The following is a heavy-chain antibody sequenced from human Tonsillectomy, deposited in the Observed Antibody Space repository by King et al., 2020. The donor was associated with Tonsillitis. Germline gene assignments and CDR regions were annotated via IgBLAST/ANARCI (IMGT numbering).Heavy chain of an antibody. CDR2: IYWNDDK. CDR3: ALPYYDILTGSSDAFDI. D-gene: IGHD3-9*01. V-gene: IGHV2-5*01. Sequence: ITLKESGPTLVKPPQTLTLTCTFSGFSLSTSGVGVGWIRQPPGKALEWLALIYWNDDKRYSPSLKSRLTITKDTSKNQVVLTMTNMDPVDTATYYCALPYYDILTGSSDAFDIWGQGTMVTVSS. CDR1: GFSLSTSGVG. J-gene: IGHJ3*02.